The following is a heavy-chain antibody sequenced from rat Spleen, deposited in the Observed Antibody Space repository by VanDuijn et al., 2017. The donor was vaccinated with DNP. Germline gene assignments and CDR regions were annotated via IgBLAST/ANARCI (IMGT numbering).Heavy chain of an antibody. CDR3: ATGTFAY. CDR2: IGSAAYAP. Sequence: EVQLVESGGGLVQPGRSLKLSCAASGFTFSAYYMAWVRQAPAKGLEWVAYIGSAAYAPYYGDSVKGRFTISRDNAKSTLDLQMDSLRSEDTATYYCATGTFAYWGQGTLVTVSS. CDR1: GFTFSAYY. J-gene: IGHJ3*01. V-gene: IGHV5-27*01.